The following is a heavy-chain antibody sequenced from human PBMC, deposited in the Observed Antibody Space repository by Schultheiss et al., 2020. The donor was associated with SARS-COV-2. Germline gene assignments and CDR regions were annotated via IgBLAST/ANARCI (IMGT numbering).Heavy chain of an antibody. CDR3: ARLTWIQQALDY. D-gene: IGHD5-18*01. CDR1: GFTFSSYA. J-gene: IGHJ4*02. V-gene: IGHV3-48*04. Sequence: GGSLRLSCSASGFTFSSYAMHWVRQAPGKGLEWVSYISSSGSTIYYADSVKGRFTISRDNAKNSLYLQMNSLRAEDTAVYYCARLTWIQQALDYWGQGTLVTVSS. CDR2: ISSSGSTI.